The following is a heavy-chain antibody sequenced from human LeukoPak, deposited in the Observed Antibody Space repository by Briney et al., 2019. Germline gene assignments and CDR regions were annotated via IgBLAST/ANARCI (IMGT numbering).Heavy chain of an antibody. CDR3: ASGEYGDAIDY. V-gene: IGHV4-59*01. Sequence: PSETLSLTCTVSGGSISSYYWSWIQQPPGKGLEWIGYIYYSGSTNYNPSLKSRVTISVDTSKNQFSLKLSSVTAADTAVYYCASGEYGDAIDYWGQGTLVTVSS. CDR2: IYYSGST. J-gene: IGHJ4*02. D-gene: IGHD4-17*01. CDR1: GGSISSYY.